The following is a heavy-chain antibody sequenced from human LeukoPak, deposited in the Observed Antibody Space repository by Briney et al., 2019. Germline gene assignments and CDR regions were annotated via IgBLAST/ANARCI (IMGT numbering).Heavy chain of an antibody. J-gene: IGHJ4*02. D-gene: IGHD1-1*01. V-gene: IGHV3-20*04. CDR3: AKTGTTFLGEVDY. CDR1: GFTFDDYG. Sequence: PGGSLRLSCAASGFTFDDYGMSWVRQAPGKGLEWVSGINRNGGSTGYADSVKGRFTISRDNAKNSLYLPMNSLSAEDTALYYCAKTGTTFLGEVDYWGQGTLVTVSS. CDR2: INRNGGST.